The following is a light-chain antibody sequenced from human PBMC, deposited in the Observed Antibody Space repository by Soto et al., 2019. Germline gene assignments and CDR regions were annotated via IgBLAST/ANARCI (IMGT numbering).Light chain of an antibody. CDR1: SSDVGGYKY. V-gene: IGLV2-14*01. CDR3: FSYTSSTAYV. J-gene: IGLJ1*01. CDR2: EVS. Sequence: VLTQPASVSGSPGQSITISCTGTSSDVGGYKYVSWYQLHPGKAPKLMIYEVSNRPSGISNRFSASKSGNTASLTISGLQAEDEADYYCFSYTSSTAYVFGTGTKV.